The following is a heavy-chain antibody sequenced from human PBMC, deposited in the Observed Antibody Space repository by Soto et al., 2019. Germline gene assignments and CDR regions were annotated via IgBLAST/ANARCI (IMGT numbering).Heavy chain of an antibody. J-gene: IGHJ4*02. D-gene: IGHD3-3*01. CDR3: ARVERGITIFGVVIPPFDY. CDR1: GFTFSDYY. CDR2: ISSSGSTI. Sequence: QVQLVESGGGLVKPGGSLRLSCAASGFTFSDYYMSWIRQAPGKGLEWDSYISSSGSTIYDADSVKGRFTISRDNAKNSLYLQMNSLTAQDTAVYYCARVERGITIFGVVIPPFDYWGQGTLVTVSS. V-gene: IGHV3-11*01.